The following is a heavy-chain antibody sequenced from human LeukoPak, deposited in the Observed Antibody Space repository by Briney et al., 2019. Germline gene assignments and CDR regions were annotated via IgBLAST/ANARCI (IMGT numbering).Heavy chain of an antibody. V-gene: IGHV3-11*06. CDR1: GFTFSDYY. J-gene: IGHJ4*02. D-gene: IGHD4-23*01. Sequence: PGGSLRLSCAASGFTFSDYYMTWIRQAPGKGLKWVSYISSTPSYTNYADSVKGRFTISRDNAKNSLYPQVNSLRAEDTAVYYCARGGGRVRLSYWGQGTLVTVSS. CDR3: ARGGGRVRLSY. CDR2: ISSTPSYT.